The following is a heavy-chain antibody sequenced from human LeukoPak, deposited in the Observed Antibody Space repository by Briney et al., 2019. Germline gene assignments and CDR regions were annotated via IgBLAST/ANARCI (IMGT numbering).Heavy chain of an antibody. CDR3: AREVGATDV. Sequence: PGGPLRLSCAASGFTFSRYWMSWVRQAPGKGLEWVANIKQDESAKYYVDSVKGRFTISRDNAKNSLYLQMNSLRAEDTAVYYCAREVGATDVWGKGTTVTVSS. CDR1: GFTFSRYW. V-gene: IGHV3-7*01. D-gene: IGHD1-26*01. J-gene: IGHJ6*04. CDR2: IKQDESAK.